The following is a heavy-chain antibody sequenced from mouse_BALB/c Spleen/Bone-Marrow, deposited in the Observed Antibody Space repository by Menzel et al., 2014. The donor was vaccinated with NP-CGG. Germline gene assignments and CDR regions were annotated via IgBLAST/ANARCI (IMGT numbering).Heavy chain of an antibody. D-gene: IGHD2-4*01. CDR2: IYPGSGGT. Sequence: LQESGSELVRPGASVKLSCKASGYTFTSYWMHWVKQRPGQGLEWIGNIYPGSGGTNYDEKFKSKATLTVDTSSSTAYMQLSSLTSEDSAVYYCTKGLPSAYWGQGTLVTVSA. CDR1: GYTFTSYW. V-gene: IGHV1S22*01. J-gene: IGHJ3*01. CDR3: TKGLPSAY.